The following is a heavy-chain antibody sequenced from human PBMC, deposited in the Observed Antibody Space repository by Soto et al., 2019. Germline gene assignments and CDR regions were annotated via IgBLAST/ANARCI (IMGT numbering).Heavy chain of an antibody. CDR3: TSDRYPRFYHGSGSYPYY. CDR1: GFTFSSFW. CDR2: IKTDGSET. Sequence: GGSLRLSCAASGFTFSSFWMSWVRQAPGKGLEWVADIKTDGSETHYVDSVKGRFTISRDNPKTSLFLQMNSLRVEDTAVYFCTSDRYPRFYHGSGSYPYYWGQGTPVTVSS. J-gene: IGHJ4*02. V-gene: IGHV3-7*03. D-gene: IGHD3-10*01.